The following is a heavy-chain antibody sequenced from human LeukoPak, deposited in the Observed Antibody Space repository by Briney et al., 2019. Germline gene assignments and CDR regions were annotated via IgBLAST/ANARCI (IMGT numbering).Heavy chain of an antibody. CDR1: GFTFSSYA. Sequence: GGSLRHSCAASGFTFSSYAVSWVRQAPGKGLEWVSAISGSGGTTYSADSVKGRFTISRDNSKNTLFLQMNSVRAEDTALYYCAKGLRYFDYWGQGTLVTVSS. J-gene: IGHJ4*02. V-gene: IGHV3-23*01. CDR2: ISGSGGTT. CDR3: AKGLRYFDY.